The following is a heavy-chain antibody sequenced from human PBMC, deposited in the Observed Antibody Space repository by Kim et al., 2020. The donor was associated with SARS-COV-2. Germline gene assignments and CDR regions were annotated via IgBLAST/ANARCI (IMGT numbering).Heavy chain of an antibody. Sequence: GGSLRLSCAASGFTFDDYSMHWVRQAPGKGLEWVSGISWNSGSIGYADSVKGRFTISRDNAKNSLYLQMNSLRAEDTALYYCAKDMEDSGGSCFDYWGQGTLVTVSS. V-gene: IGHV3-9*01. CDR2: ISWNSGSI. D-gene: IGHD2-15*01. J-gene: IGHJ4*02. CDR3: AKDMEDSGGSCFDY. CDR1: GFTFDDYS.